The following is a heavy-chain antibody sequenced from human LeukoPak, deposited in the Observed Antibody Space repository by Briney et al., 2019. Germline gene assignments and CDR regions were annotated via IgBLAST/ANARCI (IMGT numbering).Heavy chain of an antibody. CDR1: GYTFTSYG. V-gene: IGHV1-18*01. CDR3: ARVRHYDSSGPQDY. CDR2: ISAYNGNT. D-gene: IGHD3-22*01. Sequence: ASVKVSCKASGYTFTSYGISWVRQAPGQGLEWMGWISAYNGNTNYAQKLQGRVTMTTDTSTSTAYMELRSLRSDDTAVYYCARVRHYDSSGPQDYWGQGTLVTVSS. J-gene: IGHJ4*02.